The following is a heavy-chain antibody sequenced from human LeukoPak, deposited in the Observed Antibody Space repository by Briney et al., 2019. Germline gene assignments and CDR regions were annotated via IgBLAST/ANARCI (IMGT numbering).Heavy chain of an antibody. D-gene: IGHD2-2*01. J-gene: IGHJ5*01. CDR3: AKDRHAPGRYCSSTTCFPFDS. V-gene: IGHV3-23*01. Sequence: PGGSLRLSCAASGFTFSSYSMSWVRQAPGKGLEWVSAISGSGGSTYYADSVKGRFTISRDNSKSTLYLQMNSLRAEDTAVYYCAKDRHAPGRYCSSTTCFPFDSWGQGTLVTVSS. CDR1: GFTFSSYS. CDR2: ISGSGGST.